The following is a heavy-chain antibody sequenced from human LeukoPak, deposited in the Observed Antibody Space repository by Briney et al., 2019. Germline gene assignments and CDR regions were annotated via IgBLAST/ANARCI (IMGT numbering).Heavy chain of an antibody. CDR2: IWYDGSKK. Sequence: PGGSLRLSCAASGFTFNYYGMHWVRQAPGKGLEWVAVIWYDGSKKYYADSVKGRFTISRDDAKHTLYLQMSSLRIEDTAVYYCYSSAWYGAFDVWGQGTMVTVSS. D-gene: IGHD6-19*01. CDR1: GFTFNYYG. V-gene: IGHV3-30*02. J-gene: IGHJ3*01. CDR3: YSSAWYGAFDV.